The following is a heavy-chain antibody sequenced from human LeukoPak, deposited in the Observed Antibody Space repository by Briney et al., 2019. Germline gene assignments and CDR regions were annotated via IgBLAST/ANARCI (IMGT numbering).Heavy chain of an antibody. Sequence: GGSLRLSCAASGFTFISYAMSWVRQGPGKGLEWVSGISGSGGSTYYADSVKGRFTISRDNSKNTLYLQMNSLRAEDTAVYYCAKSRGQTQGNYYMDVWGKGTMVTVSS. CDR1: GFTFISYA. CDR2: ISGSGGST. V-gene: IGHV3-23*01. CDR3: AKSRGQTQGNYYMDV. J-gene: IGHJ6*03.